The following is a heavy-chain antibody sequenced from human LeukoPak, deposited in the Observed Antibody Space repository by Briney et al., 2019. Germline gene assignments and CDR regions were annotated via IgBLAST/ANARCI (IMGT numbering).Heavy chain of an antibody. CDR1: GGSISSSNYY. D-gene: IGHD3-22*01. CDR3: ARSYYYDSSGSKDAFDM. CDR2: VYPSGST. V-gene: IGHV4-61*02. J-gene: IGHJ3*02. Sequence: SETLSLTCTVSGGSISSSNYYWNWIRQPAGKGLEWIGRVYPSGSTNYNPSLKSRVTVSVDTPKNQFSLGLSSVTAADTAMYYCARSYYYDSSGSKDAFDMWGQGTMVTVSS.